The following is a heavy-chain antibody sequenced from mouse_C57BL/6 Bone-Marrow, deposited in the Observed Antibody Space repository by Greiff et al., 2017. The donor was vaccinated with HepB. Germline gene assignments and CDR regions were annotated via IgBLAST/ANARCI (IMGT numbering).Heavy chain of an antibody. CDR2: IHPNSGST. CDR1: GYTFTSYW. V-gene: IGHV1-64*01. J-gene: IGHJ2*01. CDR3: ARGLLRFDY. Sequence: QVQLQQPGAELVKPGASVKLSCKASGYTFTSYWMHWVKQRPGQGLEWIGMIHPNSGSTNYNEKLKSKVTLTVDKSSRTAYMQLSSLTSEDAAVYYWARGLLRFDYWGQGTTLTVSS. D-gene: IGHD1-1*01.